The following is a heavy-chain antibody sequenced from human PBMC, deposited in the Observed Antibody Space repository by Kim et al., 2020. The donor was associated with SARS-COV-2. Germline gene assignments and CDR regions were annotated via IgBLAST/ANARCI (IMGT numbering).Heavy chain of an antibody. V-gene: IGHV3-23*01. CDR2: GGST. CDR3: AQYSRADS. D-gene: IGHD6-6*01. J-gene: IGHJ4*02. Sequence: GGSTYSAEAVKGRFTISRDNSKNTLYLQMTCLRAEETAVYYCAQYSRADSLGQGTLVTVSS.